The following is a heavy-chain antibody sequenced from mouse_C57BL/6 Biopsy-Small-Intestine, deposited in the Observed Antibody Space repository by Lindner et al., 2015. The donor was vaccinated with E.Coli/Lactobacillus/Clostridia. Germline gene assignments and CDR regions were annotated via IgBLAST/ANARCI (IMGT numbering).Heavy chain of an antibody. V-gene: IGHV1-63*01. J-gene: IGHJ2*01. D-gene: IGHD1-1*01. CDR3: ARSNYDYFDY. CDR1: GYTFTNYW. CDR2: IYPGGGYT. Sequence: VQLQESGAELVRPGTSVKMSCKASGYTFTNYWINWAKQRPGHGLEWIGDIYPGGGYTNYNEKFKGKATLTADKSSSTAYMQFTSLTSEDSAIYYCARSNYDYFDYWGQGTTLTVSS.